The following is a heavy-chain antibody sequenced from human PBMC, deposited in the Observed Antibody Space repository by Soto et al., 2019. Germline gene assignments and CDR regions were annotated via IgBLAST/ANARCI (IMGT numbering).Heavy chain of an antibody. CDR1: GFTFTSSA. V-gene: IGHV1-58*01. Sequence: SVKVSCKASGFTFTSSAVQWVRQARGQRLEWIGWIVVGSGNTNYAQKFQERVTITRDMSTSTAYMELSSLKSQDTAVYYCAGAYPTPYGSGILPRAASYYYYGMDVWGQGTTVTVSS. D-gene: IGHD3-10*01. J-gene: IGHJ6*02. CDR2: IVVGSGNT. CDR3: AGAYPTPYGSGILPRAASYYYYGMDV.